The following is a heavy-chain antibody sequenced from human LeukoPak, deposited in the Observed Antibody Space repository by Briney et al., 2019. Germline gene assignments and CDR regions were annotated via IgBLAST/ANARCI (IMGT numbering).Heavy chain of an antibody. D-gene: IGHD2-2*01. CDR1: GGSSNNYY. CDR2: IYTSGST. CDR3: ARTRVYCSSTSCYPSHFDP. Sequence: PSETLSLTCTVSGGSSNNYYWGWIRQSAGKGLEWIGRIYTSGSTNYNPSLKSRVTISVDTSKNQFSLKLSSVTAADTAVYYCARTRVYCSSTSCYPSHFDPWGQGTLVTVSS. V-gene: IGHV4-4*07. J-gene: IGHJ5*02.